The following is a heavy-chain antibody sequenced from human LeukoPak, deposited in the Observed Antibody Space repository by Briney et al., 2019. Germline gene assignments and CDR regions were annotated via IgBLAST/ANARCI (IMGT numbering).Heavy chain of an antibody. D-gene: IGHD6-6*01. CDR2: ISSSGSTI. V-gene: IGHV3-48*03. Sequence: GSLRLSCAASGFTFSSYGMDLVRQAPGEGLEWGSYISSSGSTIYYADSVKGRFTISRDNAKNSLYLQMNSLRAEDTAVYYCARSSGGYYGMDVWGQGTTVTVSS. J-gene: IGHJ6*02. CDR1: GFTFSSYG. CDR3: ARSSGGYYGMDV.